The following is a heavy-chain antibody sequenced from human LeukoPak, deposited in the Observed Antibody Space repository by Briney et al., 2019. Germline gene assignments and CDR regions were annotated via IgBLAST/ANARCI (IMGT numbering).Heavy chain of an antibody. CDR2: INPSGGST. Sequence: ASVKVSCKASGYTFTSYYMHWVRQAPGQGLEWMGIINPSGGSTSYAQKFQGRVTMTRDTSTSTVYVELSSLRSEDTAVYYCARVGYSGYYYYYSMDVWGQGTTVTVSS. D-gene: IGHD5-12*01. J-gene: IGHJ6*02. CDR3: ARVGYSGYYYYYSMDV. V-gene: IGHV1-46*01. CDR1: GYTFTSYY.